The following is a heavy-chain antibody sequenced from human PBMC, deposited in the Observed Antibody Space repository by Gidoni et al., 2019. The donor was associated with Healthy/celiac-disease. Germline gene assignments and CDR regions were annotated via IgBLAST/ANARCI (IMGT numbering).Heavy chain of an antibody. CDR3: ARCVGAALFQYFYGVDV. Sequence: EVQLVESGGDLVQPGESLRLSCAASGFTFSSYEMNWVRQAPGKGLEWVSYISSSGSTIYYADSVKGRFTISRDNAKSSLYLQMNSLRAEDTAVYYCARCVGAALFQYFYGVDVWGQGTTVTVSS. CDR1: GFTFSSYE. V-gene: IGHV3-48*03. CDR2: ISSSGSTI. D-gene: IGHD3-16*01. J-gene: IGHJ6*02.